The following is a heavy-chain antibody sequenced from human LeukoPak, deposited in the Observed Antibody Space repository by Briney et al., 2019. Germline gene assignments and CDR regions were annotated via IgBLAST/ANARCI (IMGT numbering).Heavy chain of an antibody. Sequence: ASVKVSCKASGYTFVDFDINWVRQAPGQGLEWMGWISAYNGNTNYAQKLQGRVTMTTDTSTSTAYMELRSLRSDDTAVYYCARLEPSYYYYYMDVWGKGTTVTVSS. J-gene: IGHJ6*03. CDR1: GYTFVDFD. V-gene: IGHV1-18*01. D-gene: IGHD1-1*01. CDR2: ISAYNGNT. CDR3: ARLEPSYYYYYMDV.